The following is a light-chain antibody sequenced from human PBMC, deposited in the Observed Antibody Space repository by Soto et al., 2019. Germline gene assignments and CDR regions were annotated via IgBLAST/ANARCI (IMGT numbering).Light chain of an antibody. CDR1: NSDVGSYNF. CDR2: EGS. J-gene: IGLJ3*02. V-gene: IGLV2-23*01. CDR3: CSYAGSSTWV. Sequence: QSALTQPASVSGSPGQSITISCTGTNSDVGSYNFVSWYQHHPGKAPKLMIYEGSKRPSGVSNRFSGSKSGNTASLTISGLQAEDEADYYCCSYAGSSTWVFGGGTKLTVL.